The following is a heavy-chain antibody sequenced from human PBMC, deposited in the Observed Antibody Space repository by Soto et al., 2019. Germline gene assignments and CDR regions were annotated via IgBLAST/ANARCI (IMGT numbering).Heavy chain of an antibody. Sequence: SETLSLTCTVSGGSIRSHYWSWIRQPPGKGLEWIGYIYNSGTTNYNPSLKGRVILSVDTSKNQFSLKLNSVTAADTAGYSCAGQADCSSISCSYFHYMDVWGKGTTVTVSS. D-gene: IGHD2-2*01. CDR1: GGSIRSHY. CDR3: AGQADCSSISCSYFHYMDV. V-gene: IGHV4-59*08. CDR2: IYNSGTT. J-gene: IGHJ6*03.